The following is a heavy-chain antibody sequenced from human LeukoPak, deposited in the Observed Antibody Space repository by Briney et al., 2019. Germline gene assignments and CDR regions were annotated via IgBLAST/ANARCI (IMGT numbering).Heavy chain of an antibody. CDR3: ARDMVRYYGSGSTDY. CDR2: INPNSGGT. V-gene: IGHV1-2*02. Sequence: GASVKVSCKASGYTFTGYYIHWVRQAPGQGLEWMGWINPNSGGTNYAEKFQGRVIMTRDTSIRTAYMELSRLRSDDTAVYYCARDMVRYYGSGSTDYWGQGTLVTVSS. D-gene: IGHD3-10*01. CDR1: GYTFTGYY. J-gene: IGHJ4*02.